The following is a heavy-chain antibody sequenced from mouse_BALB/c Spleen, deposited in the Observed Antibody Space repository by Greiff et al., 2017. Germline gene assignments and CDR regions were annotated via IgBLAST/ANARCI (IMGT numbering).Heavy chain of an antibody. D-gene: IGHD1-1*01. CDR2: IWGDGST. CDR3: AREDYYGSSFDY. J-gene: IGHJ2*01. Sequence: QVQLKESGPGLVAPSQSLSITCTVSGFSLTGYGVNWVRQPPGKGLEWLGMIWGDGSTDYNSALKSRLSISKDNSKSQVFLKMNSLQTDDTARYYCAREDYYGSSFDYWGQGTTLTVSS. V-gene: IGHV2-6-7*01. CDR1: GFSLTGYG.